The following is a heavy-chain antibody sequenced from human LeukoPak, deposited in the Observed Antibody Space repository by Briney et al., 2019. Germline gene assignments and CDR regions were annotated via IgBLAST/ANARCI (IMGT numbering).Heavy chain of an antibody. CDR2: ISAYNGNT. D-gene: IGHD6-19*01. V-gene: IGHV1-18*01. CDR1: GYTFTSYG. J-gene: IGHJ4*02. CDR3: ARDKVGQWLIPFDY. Sequence: ASVKVSCKASGYTFTSYGISWVQQAPGQGLEWMGWISAYNGNTNYAQKLQGRVTMTTDTSTSTAYMELRSLRSDDTAVYYCARDKVGQWLIPFDYWGQGTLVTVSS.